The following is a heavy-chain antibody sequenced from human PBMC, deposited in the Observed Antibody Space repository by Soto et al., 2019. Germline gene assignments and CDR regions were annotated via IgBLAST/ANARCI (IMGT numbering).Heavy chain of an antibody. CDR1: GGSISSGGYY. J-gene: IGHJ2*01. D-gene: IGHD3-22*01. CDR2: IYYSGST. Sequence: QVQLQESGPGLVKPSQTLSLTCTVSGGSISSGGYYWSWIRQHPGKGLEWIGYIYYSGSTYYNPSLKSRVTISVDTSKNQFSLKLSSVTAADTAVYYCARQGVLRSGYYWYFDLWGRGTLVTVSS. V-gene: IGHV4-31*03. CDR3: ARQGVLRSGYYWYFDL.